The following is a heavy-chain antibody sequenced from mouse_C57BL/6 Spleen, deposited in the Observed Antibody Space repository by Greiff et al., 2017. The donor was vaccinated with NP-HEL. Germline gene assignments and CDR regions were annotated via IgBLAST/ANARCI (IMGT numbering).Heavy chain of an antibody. CDR1: GYTFTSYW. J-gene: IGHJ4*01. Sequence: VKLQQPGAELVKPGASVKMSCKASGYTFTSYWITWVKQRPGQGLEWIGDIYPGSGSTNYNEKFKSKATLTVDTSSSTAYMQLSSLTSEDSAVYYCARGDDGHYYAMDYWGQGTSVTVSS. D-gene: IGHD2-3*01. CDR2: IYPGSGST. V-gene: IGHV1-55*01. CDR3: ARGDDGHYYAMDY.